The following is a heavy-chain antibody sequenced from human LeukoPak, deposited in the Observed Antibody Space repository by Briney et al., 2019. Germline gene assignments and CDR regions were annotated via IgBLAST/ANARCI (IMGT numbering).Heavy chain of an antibody. CDR3: ASRTYYGSGPDY. CDR2: IYYRGST. V-gene: IGHV4-59*01. D-gene: IGHD3-10*01. CDR1: GGSISSYY. J-gene: IGHJ4*02. Sequence: PSETLSLTCTVSGGSISSYYWSWIRQPPGKGLEWIGYIYYRGSTNYNPSLKSRVTISVDTSKNHFSLRLTSVTAADTAMYYCASRTYYGSGPDYWGQGTLVTVSS.